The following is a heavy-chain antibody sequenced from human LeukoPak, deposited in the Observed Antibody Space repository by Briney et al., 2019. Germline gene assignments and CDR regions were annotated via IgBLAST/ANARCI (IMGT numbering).Heavy chain of an antibody. CDR1: GGSFSGYY. Sequence: SETLSLTCAVYGGSFSGYYWSWIRQPPGKGLEWIGEINHSGSTNYNPSLKSRVTISVDTSKNQFSLKLSSVTAADTAVYYCARAGRWLQYYYYGMDVWGQGTTVTVSS. CDR3: ARAGRWLQYYYYGMDV. CDR2: INHSGST. J-gene: IGHJ6*02. V-gene: IGHV4-34*01. D-gene: IGHD3-10*01.